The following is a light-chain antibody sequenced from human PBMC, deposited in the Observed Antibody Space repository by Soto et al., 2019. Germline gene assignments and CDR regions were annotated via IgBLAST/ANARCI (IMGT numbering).Light chain of an antibody. Sequence: DIQMTQSPSSLSASVGDRVTITCRASQSISSYLNWYQQKPGKAPKLLIYAASSLPSGVPSRFSGSGSGTDFTLTISSLQPEDFATYYWQQSYSTPPWTFGQGTKVEIK. CDR2: AAS. J-gene: IGKJ1*01. V-gene: IGKV1-39*01. CDR1: QSISSY. CDR3: QQSYSTPPWT.